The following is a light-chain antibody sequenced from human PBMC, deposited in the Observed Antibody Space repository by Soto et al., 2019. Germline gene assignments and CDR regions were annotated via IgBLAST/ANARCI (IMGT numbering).Light chain of an antibody. Sequence: DIQLTQSPSSLSASVGDRVTITCRGSQGVSKYLNWYHQKPGRAPMLLIYSTSNLQHGVPSRFSGNGSGPNFTLTIASLQPEDLGTYYCQQSYSSPWTFGQGTRV. V-gene: IGKV1-39*01. J-gene: IGKJ1*01. CDR3: QQSYSSPWT. CDR1: QGVSKY. CDR2: STS.